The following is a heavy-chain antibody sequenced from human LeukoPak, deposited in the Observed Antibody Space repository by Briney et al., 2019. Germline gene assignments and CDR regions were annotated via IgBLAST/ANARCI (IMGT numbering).Heavy chain of an antibody. CDR2: INPSGGST. D-gene: IGHD3-22*01. CDR3: ARDRLWYYDSSGSDAFDI. CDR1: GYTFTSYY. J-gene: IGHJ3*02. Sequence: ASVKVSCXASGYTFTSYYMHWVRQAPGQGLEWMGIINPSGGSTSYAQKFQGRVTMTRDTSTSTVYMELSSLRSEDTAVYYCARDRLWYYDSSGSDAFDIWGQGTMVTVSS. V-gene: IGHV1-46*01.